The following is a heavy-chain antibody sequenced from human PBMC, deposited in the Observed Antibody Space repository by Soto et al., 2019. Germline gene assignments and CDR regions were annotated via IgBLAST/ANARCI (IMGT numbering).Heavy chain of an antibody. V-gene: IGHV3-23*01. D-gene: IGHD3-16*01. CDR3: AKDRRAGGNSAFYFDF. J-gene: IGHJ4*02. Sequence: GGSLRLSCSASGFTFSSYAMSWVRQAPRKGLEWVSLISATGGGTYYADSVKGRFTISRDNSHNTLYLQVHSLTAEDTAVYYCAKDRRAGGNSAFYFDFWGQGAQVTVSS. CDR1: GFTFSSYA. CDR2: ISATGGGT.